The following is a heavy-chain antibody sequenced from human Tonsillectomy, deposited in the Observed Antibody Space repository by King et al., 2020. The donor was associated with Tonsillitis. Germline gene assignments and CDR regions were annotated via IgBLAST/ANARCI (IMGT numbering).Heavy chain of an antibody. Sequence: QVQLVESGGGLVKPGGSLRLSCAASGFTFGDYYMSWIRQAPGKGLEWVSYISSSASTTYYADSVKGRFTISRDNAKKLLYLQMNTLKAEDTAVYYCARDTNPSCTLIVARYYYGMDVWGQGTTVTVSS. D-gene: IGHD3-22*01. CDR1: GFTFGDYY. CDR2: ISSSASTT. J-gene: IGHJ6*02. V-gene: IGHV3-11*01. CDR3: ARDTNPSCTLIVARYYYGMDV.